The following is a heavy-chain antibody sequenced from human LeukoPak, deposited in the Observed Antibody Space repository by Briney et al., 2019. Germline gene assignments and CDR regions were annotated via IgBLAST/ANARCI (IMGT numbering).Heavy chain of an antibody. D-gene: IGHD4-17*01. V-gene: IGHV4-59*01. Sequence: SETLSLTCTVSGGSISSYYWSWIRQPPGKGLEWVGYIYYSGSTNYNPSLKSRVTISVDTSKNQFSLKLSSVTAADTAVYYCARDGPTDYFDYWGQGTLVTVSS. CDR2: IYYSGST. J-gene: IGHJ4*02. CDR3: ARDGPTDYFDY. CDR1: GGSISSYY.